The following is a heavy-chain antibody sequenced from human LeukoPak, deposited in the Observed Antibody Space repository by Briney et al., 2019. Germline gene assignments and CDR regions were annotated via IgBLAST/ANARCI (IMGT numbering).Heavy chain of an antibody. J-gene: IGHJ3*02. CDR1: GFTFSSYS. CDR3: ARDHGSYGGPEAFDI. V-gene: IGHV3-48*01. CDR2: ISSSSSTI. Sequence: GGSLRLSCAASGFTFSSYSMNWVRQAPGKGLEWVSYISSSSSTIYYADSVKGRFTISRDNAKNSLYLQMNSLRAEDTAVYYCARDHGSYGGPEAFDIWGQGTMVTVSS. D-gene: IGHD1-26*01.